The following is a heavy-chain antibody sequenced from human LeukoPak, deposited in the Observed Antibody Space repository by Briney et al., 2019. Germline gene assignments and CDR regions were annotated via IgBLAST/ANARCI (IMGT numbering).Heavy chain of an antibody. J-gene: IGHJ6*02. CDR1: GGSFSGYY. CDR3: ARSHPSSTWGYYYYYGMDV. V-gene: IGHV4-34*01. D-gene: IGHD2-2*01. CDR2: INHSGST. Sequence: SETLSLTCAVCGGSFSGYYWSWIRQPPGKGLEWIGEINHSGSTNYNPSLKSRVTISVDTSKNQFSLKLSSVTAADTAVYYCARSHPSSTWGYYYYYGMDVWGQGTTVTVPS.